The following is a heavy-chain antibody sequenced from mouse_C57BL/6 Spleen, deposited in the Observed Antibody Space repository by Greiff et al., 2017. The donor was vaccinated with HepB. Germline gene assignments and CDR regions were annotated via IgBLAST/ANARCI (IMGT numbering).Heavy chain of an antibody. D-gene: IGHD1-1*01. CDR3: ASGGYYGKVDY. CDR2: IHPNSGST. CDR1: GYTFTSYW. Sequence: VHLQQSGAELVKPGASVKLSCKASGYTFTSYWMHWVKQRPGQGLEWIGMIHPNSGSTNYNEKFKSKATLTVDKSSSTAYMQLSSLTSEDSAVYYCASGGYYGKVDYWGQGTTLTVSS. V-gene: IGHV1-64*01. J-gene: IGHJ2*01.